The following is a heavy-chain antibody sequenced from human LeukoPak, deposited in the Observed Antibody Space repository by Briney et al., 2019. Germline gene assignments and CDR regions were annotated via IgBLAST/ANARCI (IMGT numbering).Heavy chain of an antibody. CDR2: IIPILGIA. D-gene: IGHD2-21*02. CDR3: AAHGGFCGGDCYPNAEYFQH. CDR1: GGTFSSYA. Sequence: ASVKVSCKASGGTFSSYAISWVRQAPGQGLEWMGRIIPILGIANYAQKFQGRVTITADKSTSTAYMELSSLRSEDTAVYYCAAHGGFCGGDCYPNAEYFQHWGQGTLVTASS. J-gene: IGHJ1*01. V-gene: IGHV1-69*04.